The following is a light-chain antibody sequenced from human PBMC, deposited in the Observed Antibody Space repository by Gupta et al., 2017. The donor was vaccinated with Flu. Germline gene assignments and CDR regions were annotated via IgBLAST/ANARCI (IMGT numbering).Light chain of an antibody. CDR3: QQYTTYWT. Sequence: SPSTLSASVGDRVTITCRASQSISNWLAWYQQKPGKAPKLLIYKASNLETGVPSRFSGSGSETEFTLTISSLQPDDFASYYCQQYTTYWTFGQGTKVEIK. V-gene: IGKV1-5*03. CDR2: KAS. CDR1: QSISNW. J-gene: IGKJ1*01.